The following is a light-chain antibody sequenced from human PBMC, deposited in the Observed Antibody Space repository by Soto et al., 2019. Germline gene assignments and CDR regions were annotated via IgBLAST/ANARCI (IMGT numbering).Light chain of an antibody. CDR2: DAS. CDR1: QGISSA. J-gene: IGKJ2*02. Sequence: AIQLTQSPSSLSASVGDRVTITCRASQGISSALAWYQQKPGKAPKLLIYDASSWESGVPSRFSGSGSGTDFTLTIGSLQAEYFSAYYCHQFNSYPRTFGQGTKLEIK. CDR3: HQFNSYPRT. V-gene: IGKV1-13*02.